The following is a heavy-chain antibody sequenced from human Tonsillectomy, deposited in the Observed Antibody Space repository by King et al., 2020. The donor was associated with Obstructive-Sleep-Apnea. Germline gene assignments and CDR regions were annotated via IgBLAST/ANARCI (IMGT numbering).Heavy chain of an antibody. V-gene: IGHV5-10-1*03. CDR3: ARRLSGVNSGWYSVPFDY. Sequence: VQLVESGAEVKKPGESLRISCKGSGYSFTSYWISWVRQMPGKGLEWMGRIDPSDSYTHYSPSFQGHVTISADKSISTAYLQWSSLKASDTAMYYCARRLSGVNSGWYSVPFDYWGQGTLVTVSS. CDR1: GYSFTSYW. CDR2: IDPSDSYT. J-gene: IGHJ4*02. D-gene: IGHD6-19*01.